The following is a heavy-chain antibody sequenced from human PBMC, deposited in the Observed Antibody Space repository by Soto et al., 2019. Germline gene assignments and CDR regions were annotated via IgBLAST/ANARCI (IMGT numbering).Heavy chain of an antibody. V-gene: IGHV3-23*01. CDR2: ISGTGRVT. D-gene: IGHD3-9*01. CDR1: GFTFSSYA. CDR3: AKDVHYDIVTGIEYFNH. J-gene: IGHJ1*01. Sequence: EVQLLESGGGLVQPGGSLKISCAVSGFTFSSYAMSWVRQAPGKGLEWVSGISGTGRVTNYAESVKGRFTISGDNPKNTLYLEMKSLRAEDTAVYYCAKDVHYDIVTGIEYFNHWGQGTLVTVSS.